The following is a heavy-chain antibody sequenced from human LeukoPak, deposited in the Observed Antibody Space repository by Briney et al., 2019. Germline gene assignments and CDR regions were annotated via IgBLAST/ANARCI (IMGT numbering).Heavy chain of an antibody. CDR2: TYYRSSWYN. D-gene: IGHD6-13*01. CDR3: ARVLSGIVAARQQYDAFDF. V-gene: IGHV6-1*01. Sequence: SQTLSLTCAISGDSVSSNSVTWNWIRQSPSRGLEWLGRTYYRSSWYNDYAVSVKSRITINPDTSKNQFSLQLKSVTPEDTAVYYCARVLSGIVAARQQYDAFDFWGQGTRVTVSS. CDR1: GDSVSSNSVT. J-gene: IGHJ3*01.